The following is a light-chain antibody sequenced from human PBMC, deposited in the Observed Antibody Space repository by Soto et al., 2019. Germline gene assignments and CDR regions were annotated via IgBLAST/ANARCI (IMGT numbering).Light chain of an antibody. Sequence: EIVMTHSPATLSVSPVGRATLSFSSSQSISDTLAWYQQKPGQAPRLLIHGASTRATGFPARFSGSGSGTDFTLTISSLQSEDFAVYYCQQYNNWPWTFGQGTKVDIK. CDR1: QSISDT. J-gene: IGKJ1*01. CDR2: GAS. CDR3: QQYNNWPWT. V-gene: IGKV3-15*01.